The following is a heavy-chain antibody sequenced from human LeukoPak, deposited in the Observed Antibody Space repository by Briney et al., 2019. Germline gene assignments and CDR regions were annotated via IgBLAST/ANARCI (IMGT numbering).Heavy chain of an antibody. CDR3: ASGDYGGNLGGDY. CDR2: INPNSGGT. D-gene: IGHD4-23*01. Sequence: ASVKVSCKASGYTFTSHAMNWVRQAPGQGLEWMGWINPNSGGTNYAQKFQGRVTMIRDTSISTAYMELSRLRSDDTAVYYCASGDYGGNLGGDYWGQGTLVTVSS. CDR1: GYTFTSHA. V-gene: IGHV1-2*02. J-gene: IGHJ4*02.